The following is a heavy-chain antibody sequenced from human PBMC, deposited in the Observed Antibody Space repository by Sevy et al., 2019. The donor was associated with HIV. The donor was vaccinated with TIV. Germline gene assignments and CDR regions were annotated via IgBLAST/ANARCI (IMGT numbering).Heavy chain of an antibody. CDR2: IIPIFGTA. J-gene: IGHJ6*02. V-gene: IGHV1-69*13. CDR3: AGRLDSSSWSGNYYYYGMDV. CDR1: GGTFSSYA. Sequence: ASVKVSCKASGGTFSSYAISWVRQAPGQGLEWMGGIIPIFGTANYAQKFQGRVTITADESTGTAYMELSSLRSEDTAVYYCAGRLDSSSWSGNYYYYGMDVWGQGTTVTVSS. D-gene: IGHD6-13*01.